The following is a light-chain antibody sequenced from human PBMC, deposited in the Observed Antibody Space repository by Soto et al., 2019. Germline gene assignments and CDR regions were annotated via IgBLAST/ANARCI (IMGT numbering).Light chain of an antibody. Sequence: EVVMTQSPATLSVSPGERATLSCRASQSVSSNVAWYQQKPGQAPRLLIYDASTRETGTPARFSGSGSGTEFTLTISSLQSEDFAVYYCQQYNNWPYTFGQGTKLEIK. V-gene: IGKV3-15*01. J-gene: IGKJ2*01. CDR2: DAS. CDR1: QSVSSN. CDR3: QQYNNWPYT.